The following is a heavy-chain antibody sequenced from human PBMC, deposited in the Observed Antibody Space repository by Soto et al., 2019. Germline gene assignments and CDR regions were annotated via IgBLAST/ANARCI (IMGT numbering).Heavy chain of an antibody. J-gene: IGHJ4*02. CDR3: ARTFGPTSFFDY. Sequence: GASVKVSCKASGGTFSSYSISWVLQAPGQGLEWMGGIIPIFGTANYAQKFQGRVTITADESTSTAYMELSSLRSEDTAVYYCARTFGPTSFFDYWGQGTLVTSPQ. D-gene: IGHD3-16*01. V-gene: IGHV1-69*13. CDR2: IIPIFGTA. CDR1: GGTFSSYS.